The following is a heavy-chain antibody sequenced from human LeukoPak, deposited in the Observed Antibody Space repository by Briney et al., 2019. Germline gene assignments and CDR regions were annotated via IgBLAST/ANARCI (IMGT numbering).Heavy chain of an antibody. Sequence: GGSLRPSCAASGFTFSSYGMHWVRQAPGKGLEWVAVISYDGSNKYYADSVKGRFTISRDNSKNTLYLQMNSLRAEDTAVYYCAKAGGRDDFWSGYYTGAYWGQGTLVTVSS. CDR1: GFTFSSYG. D-gene: IGHD3-3*01. CDR2: ISYDGSNK. J-gene: IGHJ4*02. V-gene: IGHV3-30*18. CDR3: AKAGGRDDFWSGYYTGAY.